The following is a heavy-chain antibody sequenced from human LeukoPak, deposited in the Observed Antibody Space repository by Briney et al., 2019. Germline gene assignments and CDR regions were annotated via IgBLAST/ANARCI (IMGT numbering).Heavy chain of an antibody. CDR1: GFTFSSYSSYA. J-gene: IGHJ4*02. Sequence: QAGGSLRLSCAASGFTFSSYSSYAMSWVRQAPGKGLEWVSSISGSGADTYYADSVKGRFTISRDNPKNTVYLQMNNLRAEDTAVYHCARDRHCSGGSCSGLWGQGTLVTVSS. V-gene: IGHV3-23*01. CDR2: ISGSGADT. D-gene: IGHD2-15*01. CDR3: ARDRHCSGGSCSGL.